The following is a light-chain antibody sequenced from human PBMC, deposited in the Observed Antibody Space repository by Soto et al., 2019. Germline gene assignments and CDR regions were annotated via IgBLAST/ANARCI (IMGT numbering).Light chain of an antibody. CDR2: CAS. J-gene: IGKJ4*01. CDR1: QSVLYSSNSVNY. CDR3: QQYYTTPRT. V-gene: IGKV4-1*01. Sequence: DIVMTQSPDSLAVSLGERATINCKSSQSVLYSSNSVNYLAWYQQKPGKPPKLLIYCASARESGVPDRFSGSGSGTDFTLTISSLQAEDVAVYYCQQYYTTPRTFGGGTKVEIK.